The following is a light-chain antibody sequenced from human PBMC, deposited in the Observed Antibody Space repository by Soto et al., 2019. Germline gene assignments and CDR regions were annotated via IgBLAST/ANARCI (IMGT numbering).Light chain of an antibody. CDR3: MQALQTPT. V-gene: IGKV2-28*01. J-gene: IGKJ4*01. CDR2: LGS. CDR1: QSLLHSNGYNY. Sequence: EIVMTQSPLSLPVTPGEPASISCRSSQSLLHSNGYNYLDWYLQKPGQSPQVLIYLGSNRASGVPDRFSGSGSGTDFTLKISRVEAGDVGVYYCMQALQTPTFGGGTKVEIK.